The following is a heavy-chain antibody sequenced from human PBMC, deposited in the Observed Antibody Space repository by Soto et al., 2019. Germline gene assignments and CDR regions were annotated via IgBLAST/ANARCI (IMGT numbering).Heavy chain of an antibody. Sequence: QLQLTQSGGEARKPGASVRVSCAASGYKFSTYAINWLRQAPGQGLEWMGLITPNSGYTNYAQKFQGRLVLTTDIPSSTAYRALTSLIYDDTAIYCRATYYDTGFAPWGQGTLVSVS. D-gene: IGHD3-9*01. CDR3: ATYYDTGFAP. V-gene: IGHV1-18*01. CDR1: GYKFSTYA. CDR2: ITPNSGYT. J-gene: IGHJ5*02.